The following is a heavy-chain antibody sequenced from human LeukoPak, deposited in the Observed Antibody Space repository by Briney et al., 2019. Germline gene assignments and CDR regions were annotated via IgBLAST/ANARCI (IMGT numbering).Heavy chain of an antibody. D-gene: IGHD4-17*01. J-gene: IGHJ6*03. Sequence: PGGSLRLSCAASGFTFSSYEMSWVRQAPGKGLEWVSYISSSGSTIYYADSVKGRFTISRDNAKNSLYLQMNSLRAEDTAVYYCARVYGDSFYYYYYMDVWGKGTTVTISS. CDR2: ISSSGSTI. CDR3: ARVYGDSFYYYYYMDV. CDR1: GFTFSSYE. V-gene: IGHV3-48*03.